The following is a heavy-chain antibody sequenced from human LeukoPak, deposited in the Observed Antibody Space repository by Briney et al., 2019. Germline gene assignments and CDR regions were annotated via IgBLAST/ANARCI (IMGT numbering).Heavy chain of an antibody. CDR1: GFTFSTYG. CDR2: IWYDGTNE. Sequence: PGTSLTLSCAAAGFTFSTYGMNWVRQAPGKGREWVAIIWYDGTNEYYEDSVRGRLSISRDNSKTTVYLKMNSLRADDTAIYYCASSTVSTRGVGDFDLWGHGTRVTVSS. J-gene: IGHJ3*01. D-gene: IGHD4-17*01. V-gene: IGHV3-33*01. CDR3: ASSTVSTRGVGDFDL.